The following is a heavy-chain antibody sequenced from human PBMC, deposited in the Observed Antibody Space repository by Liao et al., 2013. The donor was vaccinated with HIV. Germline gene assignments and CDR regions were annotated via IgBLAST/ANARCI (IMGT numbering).Heavy chain of an antibody. J-gene: IGHJ4*02. CDR1: GGSISSGDYY. CDR3: ARETYDSSGYIRPHFDN. CDR2: IYYSGST. V-gene: IGHV4-30-4*08. Sequence: QVQLQESGPGLVKPSQTLSLNCTVSGGSISSGDYYWTWIRQPPGKGLEWIGYIYYSGSTYYNPSLKSRLIISLDTSKNQFSLKLSSVTAADTAVYYCARETYDSSGYIRPHFDNWGQGTLVTVSS. D-gene: IGHD3-22*01.